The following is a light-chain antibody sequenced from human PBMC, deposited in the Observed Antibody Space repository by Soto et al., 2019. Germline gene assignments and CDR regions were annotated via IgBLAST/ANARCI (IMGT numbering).Light chain of an antibody. J-gene: IGKJ1*01. V-gene: IGKV3D-20*02. CDR2: GAS. CDR1: QSVNSN. Sequence: SQSPATLSVTKGERATLSCRASQSVNSNVAWYQQKPGQAPRLLIYGASNRATGIPDRFGGSGSGTDFTLTISRLEPEDFAVYYCQHRSYWTFGQGTKVDI. CDR3: QHRSYWT.